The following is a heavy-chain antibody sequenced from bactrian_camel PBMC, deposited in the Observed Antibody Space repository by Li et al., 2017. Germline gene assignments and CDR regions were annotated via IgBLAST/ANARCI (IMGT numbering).Heavy chain of an antibody. CDR1: GKTNVLNC. V-gene: IGHV3S68*01. D-gene: IGHD3*01. J-gene: IGHJ4*01. CDR2: ITRIHGGT. Sequence: QLVASGGGLVQAGGSLNLSCAAIGKTNVLNCMGWFRQAPGKEREGVAVITRIHGGTAYADSVKGRFTISKDSAKNTLYLQMDSLKPEDTAMYYCAVYDSWFVCPSDHQSYQYWGQGTQVTVS. CDR3: AVYDSWFVCPSDHQSYQY.